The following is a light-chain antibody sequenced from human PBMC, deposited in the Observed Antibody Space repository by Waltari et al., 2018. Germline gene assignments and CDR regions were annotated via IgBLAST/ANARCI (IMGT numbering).Light chain of an antibody. V-gene: IGKV2-28*01. CDR1: QSLLHHNGYNY. J-gene: IGKJ1*01. Sequence: DIVMTQSPLSLPVTPGEPASISCRSSQSLLHHNGYNYLDWYLQKPGQSPQLLIYLGSNRASGVPDRFSGSGSGTDFTLKISRVEAEDVGVYYCMQTLQSLWTFGQGTKVEI. CDR3: MQTLQSLWT. CDR2: LGS.